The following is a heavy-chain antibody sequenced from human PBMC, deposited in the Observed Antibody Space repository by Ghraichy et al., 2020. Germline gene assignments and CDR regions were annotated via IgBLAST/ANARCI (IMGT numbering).Heavy chain of an antibody. D-gene: IGHD1-26*01. CDR1: GFNFSINA. CDR3: AKDRSSRGTYYMSDY. J-gene: IGHJ4*02. CDR2: IRGSGGST. Sequence: GGSLRLSCAASGFNFSINAMTWVRQAPGKGLEWISVIRGSGGSTDYADSVKGRFTVSRDDSKNTVYLQMNSLKAEDPAVYYCAKDRSSRGTYYMSDYWGQGTLVTDSS. V-gene: IGHV3-23*01.